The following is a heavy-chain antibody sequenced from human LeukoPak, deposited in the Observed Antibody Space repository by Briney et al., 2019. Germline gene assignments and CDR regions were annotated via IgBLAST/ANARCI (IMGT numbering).Heavy chain of an antibody. CDR2: IYYSGST. CDR1: GGSISNSDY. J-gene: IGHJ5*02. D-gene: IGHD6-19*01. CDR3: ARRVAVAALFNWFDP. Sequence: PSETLSLTCTVSGGSISNSDYWGWIRQPPGKGLEWIGSIYYSGSTYYNPSLKSRVTISVDTSKNQFSLKLSSVTAADTAVYYCARRVAVAALFNWFDPWGQGTLVTVSS. V-gene: IGHV4-39*01.